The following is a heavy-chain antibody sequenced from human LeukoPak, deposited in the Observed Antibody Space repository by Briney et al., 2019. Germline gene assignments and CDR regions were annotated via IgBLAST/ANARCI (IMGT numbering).Heavy chain of an antibody. J-gene: IGHJ3*02. CDR1: GFTFSDYY. D-gene: IGHD6-19*01. CDR2: ISSSGSSI. Sequence: SGGSLRLSCAASGFTFSDYYMIWVRQAPGKGLEWVSYISSSGSSIHYADSVKGRFTISRDNAKNSLYLQMNSLRAEDTAVYYCARGQFDAFDIWGQGTMVTVSS. V-gene: IGHV3-11*04. CDR3: ARGQFDAFDI.